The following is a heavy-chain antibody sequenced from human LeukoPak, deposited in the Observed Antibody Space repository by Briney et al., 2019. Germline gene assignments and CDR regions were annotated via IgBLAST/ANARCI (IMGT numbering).Heavy chain of an antibody. CDR2: INHSGST. Sequence: SETLSLTCAVYGGSFSGHYWSWIRQPPGKGLEWIGEINHSGSTNYNPSLKSRVTISVDTSKNQFSLKLSSVTAADTAVYYCVREGYDSSGYFLDSWGQGTLVTVSS. D-gene: IGHD3-22*01. J-gene: IGHJ4*02. V-gene: IGHV4-34*01. CDR1: GGSFSGHY. CDR3: VREGYDSSGYFLDS.